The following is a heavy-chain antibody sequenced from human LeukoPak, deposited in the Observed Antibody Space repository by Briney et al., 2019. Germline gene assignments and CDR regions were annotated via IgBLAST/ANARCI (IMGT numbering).Heavy chain of an antibody. CDR2: INTDGSST. CDR3: AQGGYPNYFDY. CDR1: GFTFSRYW. Sequence: GGSLRLSCEASGFTFSRYWMHWVRQAPGKGLVWVSRINTDGSSTTYADSVQGRFTISRDNAKNTLYLLMNGLRGEDTAVYYCAQGGYPNYFDYWGQGTLVTVSS. V-gene: IGHV3-74*03. D-gene: IGHD3-22*01. J-gene: IGHJ4*02.